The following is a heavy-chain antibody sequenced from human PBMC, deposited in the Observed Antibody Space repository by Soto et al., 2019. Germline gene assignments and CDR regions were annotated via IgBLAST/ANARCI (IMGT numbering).Heavy chain of an antibody. J-gene: IGHJ5*02. D-gene: IGHD3-10*01. Sequence: QVQLVQSGAEVKKPGASVKVSCKASGYTFTSYGISWVRQAPGQGLEWMGWISAYNGNTNYAQKLQGRVTMTTDTSTSTAYMELRSLRYDDTAVYYCARVITMVRGVITQNWFDPWGQGTLVTVSS. CDR1: GYTFTSYG. CDR3: ARVITMVRGVITQNWFDP. V-gene: IGHV1-18*01. CDR2: ISAYNGNT.